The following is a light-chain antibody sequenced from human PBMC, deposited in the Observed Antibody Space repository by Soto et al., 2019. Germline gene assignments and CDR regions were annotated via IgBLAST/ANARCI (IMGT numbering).Light chain of an antibody. V-gene: IGLV3-21*02. CDR3: QLWTTSGDLL. Sequence: SYVLTQPPSVSVAPGQTAKITCGGSDIGRRSVHWYQQKPGQAPILVAYDDFDRPLGIPDRISGSKSGNTATLTITRVEAGDEADYYCQLWTTSGDLLFGGGTKVTVL. CDR2: DDF. J-gene: IGLJ3*02. CDR1: DIGRRS.